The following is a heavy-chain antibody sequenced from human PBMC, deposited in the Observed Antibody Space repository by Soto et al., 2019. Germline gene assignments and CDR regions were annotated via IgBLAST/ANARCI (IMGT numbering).Heavy chain of an antibody. J-gene: IGHJ6*02. CDR2: IFSNDEK. D-gene: IGHD3-3*01. V-gene: IGHV2-26*01. CDR1: GFSLSNARMG. CDR3: ARIMLSGGYDFWSGYYSYYYYGMDV. Sequence: ESGPTLVNPTETLTLTCTVSGFSLSNARMGVSWIRQPPGKALEWLAHIFSNDEKSYSTSLKSRLTISKDTSKSQVVLTMTNMDPVDTATYYCARIMLSGGYDFWSGYYSYYYYGMDVWGQGTTVTVSS.